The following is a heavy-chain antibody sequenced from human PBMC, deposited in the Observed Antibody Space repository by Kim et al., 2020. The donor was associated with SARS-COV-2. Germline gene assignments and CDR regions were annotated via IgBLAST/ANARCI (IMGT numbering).Heavy chain of an antibody. CDR3: AKDMYYYYYGMDV. J-gene: IGHJ6*02. Sequence: YADAVKGRFTNSRDNSKNPLYLQMNSLRTEDTALYYCAKDMYYYYYGMDVWGQGTTVTVSS. V-gene: IGHV3-43*01.